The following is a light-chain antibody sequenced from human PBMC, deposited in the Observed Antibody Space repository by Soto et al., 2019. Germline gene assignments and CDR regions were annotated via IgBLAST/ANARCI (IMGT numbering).Light chain of an antibody. Sequence: QSVLTQPASVSGSPGQSITISCTGTASDVGAYNYVSWYQQQPGKAPKVMIYDVGNRPSGVSHRFSGSKSGNTASLTISGLQAEDEADYYCNSYTSSSSVVFGGGTKLTVL. J-gene: IGLJ2*01. V-gene: IGLV2-14*01. CDR3: NSYTSSSSVV. CDR2: DVG. CDR1: ASDVGAYNY.